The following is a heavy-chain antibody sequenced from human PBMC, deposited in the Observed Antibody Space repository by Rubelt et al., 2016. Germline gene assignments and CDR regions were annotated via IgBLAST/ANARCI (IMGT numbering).Heavy chain of an antibody. J-gene: IGHJ3*01. CDR1: GFTFSIFG. CDR2: IRTGSRSV. CDR3: ARENYYGVDTELIEYHAFDV. Sequence: GGGLIQPGGSLRLSCAASGFTFSIFGMSWVRQAPGKGLEWISYIRTGSRSVDYADSVKGRFTISRDDATNSLYLQMSSLRDEDTAGYYCARENYYGVDTELIEYHAFDVWGQWTLVTVSS. D-gene: IGHD5-18*01. V-gene: IGHV3-48*02.